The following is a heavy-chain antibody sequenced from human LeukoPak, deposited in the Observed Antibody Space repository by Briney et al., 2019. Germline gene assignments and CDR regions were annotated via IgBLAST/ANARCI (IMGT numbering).Heavy chain of an antibody. V-gene: IGHV3-30*02. CDR2: TRYDGSNK. Sequence: PGGSLRLSRKASGFTFSSYGMHWVRQAPGKGLQWVAFTRYDGSNKDYADFVNGRFTISRDNSEDMLYLEMNSLSPEDTAVYYCVKDDGTYYFDSWGRGTLVTVST. J-gene: IGHJ4*02. CDR1: GFTFSSYG. D-gene: IGHD2-21*01. CDR3: VKDDGTYYFDS.